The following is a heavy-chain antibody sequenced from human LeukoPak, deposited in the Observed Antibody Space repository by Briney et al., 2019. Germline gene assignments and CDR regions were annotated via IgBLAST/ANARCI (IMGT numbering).Heavy chain of an antibody. CDR3: ARDFDDVSGHSYYLPDY. CDR1: GFTFSRNG. V-gene: IGHV3-30*02. D-gene: IGHD3-22*01. J-gene: IGHJ4*02. CDR2: IRFDGGYK. Sequence: PGGSLRLTCATSGFTFSRNGMHWVRQAPGKGLEWVAFIRFDGGYKYYADSVKGRFTISRDDSKNTLYLQMNSLTAEDTAVYYCARDFDDVSGHSYYLPDYWGQGILVTVSS.